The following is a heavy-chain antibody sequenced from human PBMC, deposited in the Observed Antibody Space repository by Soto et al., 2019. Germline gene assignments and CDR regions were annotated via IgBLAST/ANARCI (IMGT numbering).Heavy chain of an antibody. CDR1: GYSISSDYY. J-gene: IGHJ6*02. Sequence: PSETLSLTCAVSGYSISSDYYWSWIRQPPGKGLEWIGYIYYSGSTYYNPSLKSRVTISVDTSKNQFSLKLSSVTAADTAVYYCARAYYYGSGSYCYYYYGMDVWGQGTTVTVSS. V-gene: IGHV4-30-4*01. CDR3: ARAYYYGSGSYCYYYYGMDV. D-gene: IGHD3-10*01. CDR2: IYYSGST.